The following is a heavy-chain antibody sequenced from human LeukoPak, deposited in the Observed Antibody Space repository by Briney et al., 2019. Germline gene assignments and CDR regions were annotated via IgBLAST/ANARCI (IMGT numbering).Heavy chain of an antibody. D-gene: IGHD4-23*01. CDR3: ARLYGGNSISTPHP. J-gene: IGHJ5*02. Sequence: SETLSLTCTVSGGSISSSSYYWGWIRQPPGKGLEWIGSIYYSGSTYYNPSLKSRDTISVDTSKNQFSLKLSSVTAADTAVYYCARLYGGNSISTPHPWGQGTLVTVSS. V-gene: IGHV4-39*01. CDR1: GGSISSSSYY. CDR2: IYYSGST.